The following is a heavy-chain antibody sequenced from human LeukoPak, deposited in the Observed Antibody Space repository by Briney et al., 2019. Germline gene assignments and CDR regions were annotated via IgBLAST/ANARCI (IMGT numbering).Heavy chain of an antibody. V-gene: IGHV4-59*08. CDR2: IYYSGST. CDR3: ARHAPSDTTGWYYFDY. J-gene: IGHJ4*02. D-gene: IGHD6-19*01. Sequence: SETLSLTCTVSGGSMSSYYWSWIRQPPGKGLEWIGYIYYSGSTNYNPSLKSRVTMSVDTSKSQFSLKLSSVTAADTAVYYCARHAPSDTTGWYYFDYWGQGTLVTVSS. CDR1: GGSMSSYY.